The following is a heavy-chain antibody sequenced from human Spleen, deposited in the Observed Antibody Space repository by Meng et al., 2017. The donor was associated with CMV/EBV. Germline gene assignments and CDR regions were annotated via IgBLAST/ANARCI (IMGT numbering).Heavy chain of an antibody. J-gene: IGHJ4*02. CDR2: ITWDGGRT. Sequence: GGSLRLSCAASGFTFDDYTLHWVRQAPGKGLEWVSLITWDGGRTDYADSVRGRFTISRDNSKTSLFLHMNSLRTEDTALYYCAKEMGYCSGTSCFPPDYWGQGTLVTVSS. CDR1: GFTFDDYT. V-gene: IGHV3-43*01. CDR3: AKEMGYCSGTSCFPPDY. D-gene: IGHD2-2*01.